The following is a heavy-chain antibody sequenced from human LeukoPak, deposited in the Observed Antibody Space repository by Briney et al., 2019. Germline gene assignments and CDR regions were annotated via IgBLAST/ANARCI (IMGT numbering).Heavy chain of an antibody. CDR2: ISAYNGNT. J-gene: IGHJ4*02. CDR1: GYTLTSYG. V-gene: IGHV1-18*01. CDR3: ARDPLVGATRLFYFDY. D-gene: IGHD1-26*01. Sequence: ASVKVSCKASGYTLTSYGISWVRQAPGQGLEWMGWISAYNGNTNYAQKLQGRVTMTTDTSTSTAYMELRSLRSDDTAVYYCARDPLVGATRLFYFDYWGQGTLVTVSS.